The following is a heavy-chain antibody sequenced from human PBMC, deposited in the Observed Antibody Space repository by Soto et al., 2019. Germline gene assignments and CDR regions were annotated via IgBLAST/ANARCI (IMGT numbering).Heavy chain of an antibody. V-gene: IGHV3-30*04. J-gene: IGHJ4*02. CDR1: GFTFSRYA. CDR3: AKGRCFSSYGLDS. Sequence: GGSLRLTCAASGFTFSRYAIHWIRNAPGKGLERERVMSYDGKQKHYEDSVKGRFTVSRDDSDKTVFLQMTSLRPEDTATYYCAKGRCFSSYGLDSWGQGTVVTVSS. D-gene: IGHD4-17*01. CDR2: MSYDGKQK.